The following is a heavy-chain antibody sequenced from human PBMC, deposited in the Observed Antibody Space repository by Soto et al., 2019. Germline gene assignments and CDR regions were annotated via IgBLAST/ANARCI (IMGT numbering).Heavy chain of an antibody. Sequence: GGSLRLSCEASGFTFSNFGMNWVRQAPGKGLEWVARVWYDGSSKYYVDSVKGRFTISRDNSKETVYLQMNSLRAEDTAVYFCAADRPDSGVGWWVWGQGTTVTVSS. J-gene: IGHJ6*02. CDR2: VWYDGSSK. CDR1: GFTFSNFG. D-gene: IGHD2-15*01. CDR3: AADRPDSGVGWWV. V-gene: IGHV3-33*01.